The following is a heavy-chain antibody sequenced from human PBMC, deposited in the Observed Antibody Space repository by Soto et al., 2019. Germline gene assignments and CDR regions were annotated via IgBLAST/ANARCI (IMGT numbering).Heavy chain of an antibody. CDR1: GFTFSSYI. CDR3: ARDSHTIFSLFDY. V-gene: IGHV3-48*01. CDR2: ISSSGTTI. D-gene: IGHD3-9*01. J-gene: IGHJ4*02. Sequence: EVQLVESGGGLVQPGGSLRLSCTASGFTFSSYIMNWVRQAPGKGLEWVSYISSSGTTIYYADSVKGRFTISRDNAKNSLYLQMNSLRAEDTAVYYCARDSHTIFSLFDYWGQGTLVTVSS.